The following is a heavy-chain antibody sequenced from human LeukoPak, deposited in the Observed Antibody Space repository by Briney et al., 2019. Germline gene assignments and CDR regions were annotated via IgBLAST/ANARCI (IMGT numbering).Heavy chain of an antibody. Sequence: PSETLSLTCTVSGGSISSYYWSWIRQPAGKGLEWIGRIYTSGSTNYNPSLKGRVTMSVDTSKNQFSLKLSSVTAADTAVYYCARGPVVVIASHDEYFQHWGQGTLVTVSS. CDR1: GGSISSYY. J-gene: IGHJ1*01. CDR2: IYTSGST. D-gene: IGHD2-21*01. V-gene: IGHV4-4*07. CDR3: ARGPVVVIASHDEYFQH.